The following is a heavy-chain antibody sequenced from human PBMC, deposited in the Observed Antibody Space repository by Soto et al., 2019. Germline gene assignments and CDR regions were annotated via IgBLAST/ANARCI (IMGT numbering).Heavy chain of an antibody. V-gene: IGHV3-23*01. CDR3: AKGVVVVVAATIFDY. CDR1: GFTFSSYA. J-gene: IGHJ4*02. D-gene: IGHD2-15*01. CDR2: ISGSGGST. Sequence: EVQLLESGGGLVQPGGSLRLSCAASGFTFSSYAMSWVRQAPGKGLEWVSAISGSGGSTYYADSVKGRFTISRDNSKNTLYRQMNSLRAEDTAVYYCAKGVVVVVAATIFDYWGQGTLVTVAS.